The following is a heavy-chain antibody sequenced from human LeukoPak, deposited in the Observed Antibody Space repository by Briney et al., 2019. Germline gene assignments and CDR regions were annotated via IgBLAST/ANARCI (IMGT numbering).Heavy chain of an antibody. V-gene: IGHV3-13*01. CDR1: GFTLSKHD. CDR3: TREPDVWGTWYFDL. Sequence: PGGSLRLSCAASGFTLSKHDVHWVRQVPGKGLEWISAINVAGDTHYSDSVKGRFTVSRDNARNSVHLQMTSLRAGDTAVYHCTREPDVWGTWYFDLWGRGTQVTVSS. D-gene: IGHD1-7*01. J-gene: IGHJ2*01. CDR2: INVAGDT.